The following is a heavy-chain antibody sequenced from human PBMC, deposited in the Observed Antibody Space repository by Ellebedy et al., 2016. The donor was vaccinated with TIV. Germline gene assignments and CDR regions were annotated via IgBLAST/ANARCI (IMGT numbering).Heavy chain of an antibody. CDR1: GGSISSGGSISGRYFN. J-gene: IGHJ4*02. D-gene: IGHD5-18*01. CDR3: AGTSMVSIYYFDY. Sequence: MPSETLSLTCTVSGGSISSGGSISGRYFNWDWIRRPPGKGLEWIGEINHSGSSNYNPSLKSRVTISVDTSKNQFSLRLSSVTAADTAVYYCAGTSMVSIYYFDYWGQGSLVTVSS. V-gene: IGHV4-39*07. CDR2: INHSGSS.